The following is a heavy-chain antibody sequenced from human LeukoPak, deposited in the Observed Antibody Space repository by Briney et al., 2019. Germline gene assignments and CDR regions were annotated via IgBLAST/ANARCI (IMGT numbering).Heavy chain of an antibody. Sequence: GGSLRLSCAASGFTFSSYAMSWVRQAPGKGLEWVSAISGSGGSTYYADSVKGRFTISRDNSKNTLYLQMNSLRAEDTAVYYCAKAVDAAAGTGYYYYGMDVWGQGTTVTVSS. J-gene: IGHJ6*02. D-gene: IGHD6-13*01. CDR3: AKAVDAAAGTGYYYYGMDV. V-gene: IGHV3-23*01. CDR2: ISGSGGST. CDR1: GFTFSSYA.